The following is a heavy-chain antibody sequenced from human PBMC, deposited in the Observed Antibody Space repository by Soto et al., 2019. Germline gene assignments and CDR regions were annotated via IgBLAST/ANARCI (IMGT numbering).Heavy chain of an antibody. D-gene: IGHD3-16*02. CDR2: IKQDGSEK. CDR3: ARHYDYIWGSYRHPFDY. J-gene: IGHJ4*02. CDR1: GFTFSSYW. V-gene: IGHV3-7*01. Sequence: GGSLRLSCAASGFTFSSYWMSWVRQAPGKGLEWVANIKQDGSEKYYVDSVKGRFTISRDNAKNSLYLQMNSLRAEDTAVYYCARHYDYIWGSYRHPFDYWGQGTLVTVSS.